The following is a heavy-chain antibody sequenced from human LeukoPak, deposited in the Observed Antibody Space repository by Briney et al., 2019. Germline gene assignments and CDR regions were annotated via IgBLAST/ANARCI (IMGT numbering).Heavy chain of an antibody. CDR3: AREGKQWLEALSHYYYYMDV. Sequence: GGSLRLSCAASGFTFSSYGMHWVRQAPGKGLEWVAFIRYDGSNKYYADSVKGRFTISRDNSKNTLYLQMNSLRAEDTAVYYCAREGKQWLEALSHYYYYMDVWGKGTTVTVSS. V-gene: IGHV3-30*02. CDR2: IRYDGSNK. J-gene: IGHJ6*03. CDR1: GFTFSSYG. D-gene: IGHD6-19*01.